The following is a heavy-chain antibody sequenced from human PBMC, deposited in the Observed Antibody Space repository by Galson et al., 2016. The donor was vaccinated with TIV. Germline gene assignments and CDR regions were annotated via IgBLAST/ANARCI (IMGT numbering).Heavy chain of an antibody. D-gene: IGHD3-3*01. CDR1: GGIFRSYA. V-gene: IGHV1-69*13. Sequence: SVKVSCKASGGIFRSYAISWVRQAPGQGLEWMGGIIAIFGIPNYAQKFQGRVTITADESTTTVYVELSSLRTDDTAVYYCARGSSYYSNYLDVWGKGTTVTVSS. CDR3: ARGSSYYSNYLDV. J-gene: IGHJ6*03. CDR2: IIAIFGIP.